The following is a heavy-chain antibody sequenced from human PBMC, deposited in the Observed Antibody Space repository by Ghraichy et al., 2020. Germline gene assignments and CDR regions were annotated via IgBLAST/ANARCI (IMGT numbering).Heavy chain of an antibody. J-gene: IGHJ3*02. CDR1: GGSISSSSYY. D-gene: IGHD3-10*01. CDR2: IYYSGST. Sequence: SETLSLTCTVSGGSISSSSYYWGWIRQPPGKGLEWIGSIYYSGSTYYNPSLKSRVTISVDTSKNQFSLKLSSVTAADTAVYYCARLTGINFPSAFAFFDIWGQGTMVTVSS. CDR3: ARLTGINFPSAFAFFDI. V-gene: IGHV4-39*01.